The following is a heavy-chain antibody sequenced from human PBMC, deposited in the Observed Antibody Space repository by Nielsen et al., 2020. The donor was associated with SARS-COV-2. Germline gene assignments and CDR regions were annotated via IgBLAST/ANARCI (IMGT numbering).Heavy chain of an antibody. CDR1: GFTISSSL. V-gene: IGHV3-66*01. J-gene: IGHJ6*02. CDR2: IYTDGST. D-gene: IGHD7-27*01. Sequence: GESLKISCGASGFTISSSLMSWVRQAAGKGLDWVSVIYTDGSTSYADSVKGRFTVSRDNSKNTLYLQMNSLRAEDTAMYYCARDNWGRMDVWGQGTTVTVSS. CDR3: ARDNWGRMDV.